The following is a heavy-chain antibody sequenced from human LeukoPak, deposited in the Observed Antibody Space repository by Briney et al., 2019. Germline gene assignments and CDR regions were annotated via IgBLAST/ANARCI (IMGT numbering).Heavy chain of an antibody. D-gene: IGHD3-22*01. CDR2: IKQDGSEK. CDR1: GFTFSSYW. J-gene: IGHJ4*02. Sequence: PGGSLRLSCAASGFTFSSYWMSWVRQAPGKGLEWVANIKQDGSEKYYVDSVKGRFTISRDNAKNSLYLQMNSLRAEDTALYYCAKDISRAVGDYYDSSGYYTGYYFDYWGQGTLVTVSS. CDR3: AKDISRAVGDYYDSSGYYTGYYFDY. V-gene: IGHV3-7*03.